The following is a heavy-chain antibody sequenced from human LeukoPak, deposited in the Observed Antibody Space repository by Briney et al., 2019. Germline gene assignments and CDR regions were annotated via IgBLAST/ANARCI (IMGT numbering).Heavy chain of an antibody. CDR2: ISAYNGNT. Sequence: GASVKVSCKASGYTFTSYGISWVRQAPGQGLEWMGWISAYNGNTNYAQKLQGRVTMTTDTSTSTAYMELRSLRSDDTAVYYCARAYSSSGSYYYYGMDVWGQGTTVTVSS. V-gene: IGHV1-18*01. CDR1: GYTFTSYG. CDR3: ARAYSSSGSYYYYGMDV. D-gene: IGHD6-6*01. J-gene: IGHJ6*02.